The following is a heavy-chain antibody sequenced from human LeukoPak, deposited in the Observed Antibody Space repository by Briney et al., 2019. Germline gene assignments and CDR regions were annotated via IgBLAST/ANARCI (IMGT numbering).Heavy chain of an antibody. D-gene: IGHD3-22*01. Sequence: SETLSLTCTVSGGSISSNYWSWIRQAPGKGLEWIGYVSYTGSANYNPSLRSRVTMSVDSSKNQFSLKLTSVTAADTAMYFCARHGTITIIVIPYFDSWGQGALVTVSS. CDR1: GGSISSNY. J-gene: IGHJ4*02. CDR3: ARHGTITIIVIPYFDS. V-gene: IGHV4-59*08. CDR2: VSYTGSA.